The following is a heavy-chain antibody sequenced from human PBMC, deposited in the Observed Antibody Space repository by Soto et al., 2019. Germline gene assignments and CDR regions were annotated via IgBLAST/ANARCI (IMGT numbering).Heavy chain of an antibody. J-gene: IGHJ4*02. V-gene: IGHV4-39*01. CDR2: IFYSGTT. D-gene: IGHD3-22*01. CDR3: VSPEGYYDSSGYTLDY. CDR1: GGSIRRSSYY. Sequence: PSETLSLTCTVSGGSIRRSSYYWGWIRQPPGKGLEWIGSIFYSGTTYYNPSLKSRVTISVDTSKNQFSLKLSSVTAADTAVYYCVSPEGYYDSSGYTLDYWGQGTLVTVS.